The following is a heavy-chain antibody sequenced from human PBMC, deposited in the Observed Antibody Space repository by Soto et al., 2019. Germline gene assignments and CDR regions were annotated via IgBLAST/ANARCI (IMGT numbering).Heavy chain of an antibody. CDR2: ISYDGSNK. CDR3: ARDPPSIPPAPAGDY. V-gene: IGHV3-30-3*01. Sequence: QVQLVESGGGVVQPGRSLRLSCAASGFTFSSYAMHWVRQAPGKGLEWVAVISYDGSNKYYADSVKGRFTISRDNSKNTLYLQMNSLRAEDTAVYYCARDPPSIPPAPAGDYWGQGTLVTVSS. CDR1: GFTFSSYA. J-gene: IGHJ4*02. D-gene: IGHD2-21*01.